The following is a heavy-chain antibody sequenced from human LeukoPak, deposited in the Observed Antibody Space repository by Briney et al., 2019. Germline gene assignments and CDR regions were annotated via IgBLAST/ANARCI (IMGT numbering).Heavy chain of an antibody. CDR1: GGTFSSYA. V-gene: IGHV1-69*05. D-gene: IGHD5-18*01. CDR3: ARSHSYGYYYYYYYMDV. J-gene: IGHJ6*03. Sequence: ASVKVSCKASGGTFSSYAISWVRQAPGQGLEWMGRIIPIFGAANYAQKFQGRATITTDESTSTAYMELSSQRSEDTAVYYCARSHSYGYYYYYYYMDVWGKGTTVTVSS. CDR2: IIPIFGAA.